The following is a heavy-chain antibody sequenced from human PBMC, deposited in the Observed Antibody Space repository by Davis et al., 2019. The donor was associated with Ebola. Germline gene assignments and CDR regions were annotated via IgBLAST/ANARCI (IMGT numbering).Heavy chain of an antibody. D-gene: IGHD5-18*01. J-gene: IGHJ6*04. CDR1: GDSVSSGG. CDR2: TYYSSKWYN. CDR3: ARGWLRGGLDC. Sequence: PSETLSLTCAISGDSVSSGGWNWIRQSPSRGLEWLGRTYYSSKWYNDYAVSVKSRITINPDTSKNQFSLQVKSVPPEDTALDYGARGWLRGGLDCWGEGTTVTVSS. V-gene: IGHV6-1*01.